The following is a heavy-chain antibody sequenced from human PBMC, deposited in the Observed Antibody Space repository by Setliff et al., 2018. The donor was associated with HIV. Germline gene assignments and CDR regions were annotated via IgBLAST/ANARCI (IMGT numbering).Heavy chain of an antibody. V-gene: IGHV1-69*10. J-gene: IGHJ3*02. CDR3: ARCYYDSSGPTDAFDI. CDR1: GGTLKNNA. Sequence: SVKVSCKASGGTLKNNAISWVRQAPGQGLEWMGGIIPFLGLANYARKFQGRLTMTRDTSRSTVYMELSSLRSEDTAVYYCARCYYDSSGPTDAFDIWGQGTVVTVSS. CDR2: IIPFLGLA. D-gene: IGHD3-22*01.